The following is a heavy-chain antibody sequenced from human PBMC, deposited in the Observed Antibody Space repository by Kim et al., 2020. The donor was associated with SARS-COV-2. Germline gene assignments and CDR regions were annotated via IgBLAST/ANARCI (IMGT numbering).Heavy chain of an antibody. CDR2: IYYSGST. D-gene: IGHD5-12*01. J-gene: IGHJ6*01. CDR1: GGSVSSGSYY. CDR3: ARGGDVDIVATERYGM. Sequence: SETLSLTCTVSGGSVSSGSYYWSWIRQPPGKGLEWIGYIYYSGSTNYNPSLKSRVTISVDTSKNQFSLKLSSVTAADTAVYYCARGGDVDIVATERYGM. V-gene: IGHV4-61*01.